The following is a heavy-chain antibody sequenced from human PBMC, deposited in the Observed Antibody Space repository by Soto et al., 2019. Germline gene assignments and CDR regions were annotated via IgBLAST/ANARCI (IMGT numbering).Heavy chain of an antibody. D-gene: IGHD2-2*01. CDR2: IKQDGSEK. CDR1: GFTFSSYW. V-gene: IGHV3-7*03. CDR3: ARDGRRVRGYCSSTSCLHFQH. Sequence: GGSLRLSCAASGFTFSSYWMSWVRQAPGKGLEWVANIKQDGSEKYYVDSVKGRFTISRDNAKNSLYLQMNSLIAEDTAVYYCARDGRRVRGYCSSTSCLHFQHWGQGTLVTVSS. J-gene: IGHJ1*01.